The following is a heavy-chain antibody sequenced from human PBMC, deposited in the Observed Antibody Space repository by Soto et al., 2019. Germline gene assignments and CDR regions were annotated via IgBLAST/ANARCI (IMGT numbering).Heavy chain of an antibody. CDR3: ASYISSRPLVY. Sequence: SVTLSLTCPLSGGSISSSSYYWGWMRQPPGKGLEWIGNIYDSGRTYSNPSLKSRVTISVDTSKNQFSLKLSSVTDADTAVYYCASYISSRPLVYWGQGTLVTVSS. V-gene: IGHV4-39*01. CDR1: GGSISSSSYY. D-gene: IGHD6-6*01. J-gene: IGHJ4*02. CDR2: IYDSGRT.